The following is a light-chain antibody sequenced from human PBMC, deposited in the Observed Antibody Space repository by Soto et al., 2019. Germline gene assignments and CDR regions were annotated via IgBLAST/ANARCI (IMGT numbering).Light chain of an antibody. J-gene: IGKJ3*01. CDR1: QGISSY. CDR3: QQANRFPFT. Sequence: DIQMTQSPSSVSASAGDRVTITCRASQGISSYLAWYQQKPGKAPKLLIYAASSLQSGVPSRFGGSGSGTDFTLTISSLQPEDFATYYCQQANRFPFTFGPGTKVNIK. CDR2: AAS. V-gene: IGKV1-12*01.